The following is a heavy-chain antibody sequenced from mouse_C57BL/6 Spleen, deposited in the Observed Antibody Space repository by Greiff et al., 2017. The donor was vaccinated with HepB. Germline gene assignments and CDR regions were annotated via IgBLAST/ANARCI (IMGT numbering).Heavy chain of an antibody. Sequence: VNVVESGAELARPGASVKMSCKASGYTFTSYTMHWVKQRPGQGLEWIGYINPSSGYTKYNQKFKDKATLTADKSSSTAYMQLSSLTSEDSAVYYCARNYAMDYWGQGTSVTVSS. CDR1: GYTFTSYT. CDR2: INPSSGYT. CDR3: ARNYAMDY. V-gene: IGHV1-4*01. J-gene: IGHJ4*01.